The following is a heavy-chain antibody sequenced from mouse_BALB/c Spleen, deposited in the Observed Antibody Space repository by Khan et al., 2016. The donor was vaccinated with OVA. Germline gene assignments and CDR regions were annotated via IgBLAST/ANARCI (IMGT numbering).Heavy chain of an antibody. CDR3: ARSGGNFRGCIDV. CDR1: GFTFSNFG. V-gene: IGHV5-17*02. CDR2: ISSGSSTI. Sequence: EVELVESGGGPVQPGGSRKLSCAASGFTFSNFGMHWVRQAPKKGLEWVAYISSGSSTIYYVATVKGRFTISRDNPKNTPFLQMTSLRSEDTAMYYCARSGGNFRGCIDVWGEGTSVTVSS. D-gene: IGHD2-1*01. J-gene: IGHJ1*01.